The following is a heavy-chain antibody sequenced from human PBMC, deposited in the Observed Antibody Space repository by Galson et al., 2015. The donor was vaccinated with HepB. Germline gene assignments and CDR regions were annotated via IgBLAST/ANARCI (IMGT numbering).Heavy chain of an antibody. J-gene: IGHJ3*02. V-gene: IGHV3-33*01. CDR3: ARYLGDYYGFDI. CDR2: IWFDGSKK. CDR1: GAASGSTFSRHG. D-gene: IGHD2/OR15-2a*01. Sequence: SLRLSCAASGAASGSTFSRHGMHWVRQAPGKGLEWVALIWFDGSKKYHAEYLKGRFTISRDHSKTMLYLQMNNLGAEATAMYYCARYLGDYYGFDIWGQGTMVIVSS.